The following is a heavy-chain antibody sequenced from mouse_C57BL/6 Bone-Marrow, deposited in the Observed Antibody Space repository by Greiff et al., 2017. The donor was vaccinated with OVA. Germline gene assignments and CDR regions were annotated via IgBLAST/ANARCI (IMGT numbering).Heavy chain of an antibody. Sequence: EVKLVESGGGLVQPGGSLKLSCAASGFTFSDYGMAWVRQAPRKGPEWVAFISNLAYSIYYADTVTGRFTISRENAKNTLYLEMSSLRSEDTAMYYCARHGGSVLDYWGQGTTLTVSS. V-gene: IGHV5-15*01. J-gene: IGHJ2*01. CDR3: ARHGGSVLDY. D-gene: IGHD1-1*01. CDR2: ISNLAYSI. CDR1: GFTFSDYG.